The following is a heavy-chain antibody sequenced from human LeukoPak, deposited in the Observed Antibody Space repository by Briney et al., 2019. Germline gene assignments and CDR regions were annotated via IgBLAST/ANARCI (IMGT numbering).Heavy chain of an antibody. CDR3: ARGTAATAGIDY. V-gene: IGHV3-74*01. J-gene: IGHJ4*02. Sequence: GGSLRLSCAVSGFNFSTYWIHWVRQAPGKGLVWVSLINTDGSATTYGDSAKGRFTVSRDNDKNSLFLEMNSLRVEDTAVYYCARGTAATAGIDYWGQGTLVTVS. CDR2: INTDGSAT. CDR1: GFNFSTYW. D-gene: IGHD6-13*01.